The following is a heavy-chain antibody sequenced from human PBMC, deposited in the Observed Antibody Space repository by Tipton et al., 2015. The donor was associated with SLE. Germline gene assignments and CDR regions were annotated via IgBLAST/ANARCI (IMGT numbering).Heavy chain of an antibody. Sequence: SLRLSCAASGLTFSDYYMSWIRQAPGRGLEWVSYISSSGSTIYYADSVKGRFTISRDNAKNSLYLQMNSLRAEDTAVYYCASGSYYEGSGHDYWGQGTLVTVSS. CDR1: GLTFSDYY. CDR3: ASGSYYEGSGHDY. D-gene: IGHD3-3*01. J-gene: IGHJ4*02. CDR2: ISSSGSTI. V-gene: IGHV3-11*01.